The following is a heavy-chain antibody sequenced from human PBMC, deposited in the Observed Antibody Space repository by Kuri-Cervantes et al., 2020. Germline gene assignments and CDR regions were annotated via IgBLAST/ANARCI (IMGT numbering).Heavy chain of an antibody. J-gene: IGHJ3*02. CDR1: GFTFDDYA. V-gene: IGHV3-9*01. CDR3: GKESRGFEVRFFDI. D-gene: IGHD2-2*01. Sequence: SLKISCSASGFTFDDYAMHWVRQAPGKGLEWVSGISWNNGSIGYADSVKGRFTISRDNSKNTLYLQMNSLRAEDTALYYCGKESRGFEVRFFDIWGQGTMVTVSS. CDR2: ISWNNGSI.